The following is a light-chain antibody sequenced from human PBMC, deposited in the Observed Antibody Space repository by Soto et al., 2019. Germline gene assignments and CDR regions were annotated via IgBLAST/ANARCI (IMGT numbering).Light chain of an antibody. Sequence: EVVMTQSPDTLSVSPGERATLSCRASQSVSSNLAWYQQKLGQAPSLLIYGASTRATGISARISGSGSGTEFTLTISSLQSEDFAIYYCQQYNNWPRTFGQGTRVEIK. CDR3: QQYNNWPRT. V-gene: IGKV3-15*01. CDR1: QSVSSN. CDR2: GAS. J-gene: IGKJ1*01.